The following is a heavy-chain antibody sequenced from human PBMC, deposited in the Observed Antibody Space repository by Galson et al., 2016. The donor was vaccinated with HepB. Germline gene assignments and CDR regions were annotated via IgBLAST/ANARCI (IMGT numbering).Heavy chain of an antibody. Sequence: SETLSLTCSVSGGSIANGRYYWSWIRQPPGKGLEWVGSMYYDGRSYFHPSLNSRATMSVDRSKNQISLNLNSVTAADTAVYFCASGDSGWYRGYFDSWGQGTRVTVYS. D-gene: IGHD6-13*01. CDR2: MYYDGRS. CDR3: ASGDSGWYRGYFDS. V-gene: IGHV4-39*01. CDR1: GGSIANGRYY. J-gene: IGHJ4*02.